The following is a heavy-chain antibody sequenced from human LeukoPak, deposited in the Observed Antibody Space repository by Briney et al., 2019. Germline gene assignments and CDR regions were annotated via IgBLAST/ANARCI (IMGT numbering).Heavy chain of an antibody. J-gene: IGHJ4*02. V-gene: IGHV3-13*01. CDR2: IGTAGDT. CDR1: GFTFSSYT. D-gene: IGHD1-26*01. CDR3: VRQQTPHGNFDY. Sequence: GGSLRLSCATSGFTFSSYTMHWVRQATGKGLEWVSAIGTAGDTFYPGSVKGRFTISRENAKNSLSLQMNSLRAEDTAVYYCVRQQTPHGNFDYWGQGTLVTVSS.